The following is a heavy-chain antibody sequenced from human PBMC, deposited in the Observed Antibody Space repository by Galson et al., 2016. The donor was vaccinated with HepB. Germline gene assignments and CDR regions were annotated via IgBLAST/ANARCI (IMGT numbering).Heavy chain of an antibody. J-gene: IGHJ4*02. CDR3: ARGREMATYSPGFDY. Sequence: SVKVSCKASGGTFSSYAISWVRQAPGQGLEWMGGIIPIFGTPIYAQKFQGRVTFAAGDSASTAYMDLSCLRSGDTAGYYCARGREMATYSPGFDYWGQGTLVTVSS. CDR2: IIPIFGTP. V-gene: IGHV1-69*13. CDR1: GGTFSSYA. D-gene: IGHD5-24*01.